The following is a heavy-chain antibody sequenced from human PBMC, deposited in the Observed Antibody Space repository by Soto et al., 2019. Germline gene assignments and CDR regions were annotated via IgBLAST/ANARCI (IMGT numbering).Heavy chain of an antibody. CDR1: GFTFSTYG. V-gene: IGHV3-33*01. CDR3: ARTDCSSSTCPSDLVGATTMDY. D-gene: IGHD2-2*01. J-gene: IGHJ4*01. CDR2: MWYDGTNE. Sequence: GGSLRLSCAASGFTFSTYGMHWVRQAPGKGLEWVAVMWYDGTNEKYADSVEGRFTISRDNSKSTLYLQMNSLRAEDTGVYYCARTDCSSSTCPSDLVGATTMDYWDHGTPVTVS.